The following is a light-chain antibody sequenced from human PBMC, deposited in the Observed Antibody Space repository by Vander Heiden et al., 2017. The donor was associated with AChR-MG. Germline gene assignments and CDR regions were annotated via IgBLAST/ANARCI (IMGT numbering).Light chain of an antibody. CDR3: TSYRSINTCV. V-gene: IGLV2-14*03. J-gene: IGLJ3*02. Sequence: QSALTQPASVSGSPGQSVTISCTGTSSDVGDYDYVPCYQQHPGKAPKLMRYDVSNRPSGVSDRFSGSKSGNTASLTISGLQAEDEADYDCTSYRSINTCVFGGGTKLTVL. CDR2: DVS. CDR1: SSDVGDYDY.